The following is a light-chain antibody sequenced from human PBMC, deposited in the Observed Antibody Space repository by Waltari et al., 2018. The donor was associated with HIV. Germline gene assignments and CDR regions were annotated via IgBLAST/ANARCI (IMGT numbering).Light chain of an antibody. CDR2: EGS. Sequence: QSALTQPASVSGSPGQSITIPCTATSSDVGSYNIVSWYYQQPSKAPKLMIYEGSKRPSGVSNRFSGSKSGNTASLTIYGLQAEDEADYYCCSYAGSSTFVFGGGTKLTVL. V-gene: IGLV2-23*03. CDR3: CSYAGSSTFV. J-gene: IGLJ2*01. CDR1: SSDVGSYNI.